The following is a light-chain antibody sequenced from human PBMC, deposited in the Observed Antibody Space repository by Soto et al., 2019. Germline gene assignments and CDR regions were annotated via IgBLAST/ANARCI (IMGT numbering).Light chain of an antibody. CDR1: QGVSSN. CDR2: GAS. CDR3: QQYNNWPPWT. Sequence: EIVMTQSPATLSVSPGERATLSCRASQGVSSNLAWYQQKPGQAPRLVIYGASTSATGIPARFSGSWSGTKFTRIISSLQSEDFAVDYCQQYNNWPPWTFGQGTKVDIK. J-gene: IGKJ1*01. V-gene: IGKV3-15*01.